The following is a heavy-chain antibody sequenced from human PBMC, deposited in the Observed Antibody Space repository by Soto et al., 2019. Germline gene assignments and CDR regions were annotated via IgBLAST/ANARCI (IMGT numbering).Heavy chain of an antibody. J-gene: IGHJ4*02. CDR2: IWYDGSNK. D-gene: IGHD2-15*01. Sequence: GGSLRLSCAASGFTFSSYAMHWVRQAPGKGLEWVAIIWYDGSNKIYADSVKGRFTISRDNSKNTLYLQMNSLRAEDTAIYYCARVPETYCSGGSCYSGGIDYWGQGTLVTVSS. CDR1: GFTFSSYA. CDR3: ARVPETYCSGGSCYSGGIDY. V-gene: IGHV3-33*01.